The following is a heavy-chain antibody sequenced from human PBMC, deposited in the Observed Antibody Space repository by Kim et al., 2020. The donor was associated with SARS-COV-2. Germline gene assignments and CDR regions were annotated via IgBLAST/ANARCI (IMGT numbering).Heavy chain of an antibody. D-gene: IGHD1-26*01. J-gene: IGHJ5*02. CDR1: GGSISSYY. V-gene: IGHV4-59*08. Sequence: SETLSLPCTVSGGSISSYYWSWIRQPPGKGLEWIGYIYYSGSTNYNPSLKSRVTISVDTSKNQFSLKLSSVTAADTAVYYCARLAGLRWYSIGPWGQGTLVTVSS. CDR2: IYYSGST. CDR3: ARLAGLRWYSIGP.